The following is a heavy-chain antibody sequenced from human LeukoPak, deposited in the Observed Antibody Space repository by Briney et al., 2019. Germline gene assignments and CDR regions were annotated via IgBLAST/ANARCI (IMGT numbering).Heavy chain of an antibody. Sequence: PSETLSLTCTVSGVSISSSSYYWGWLRQPPGKGLEWIGSIYYSGSTYYNPSLKSRVTISVDTSKNQFSLKLSSVTAADTAVYYCARQTRGYSYGGGDYWGQGTLVTVSS. V-gene: IGHV4-39*01. D-gene: IGHD5-18*01. CDR3: ARQTRGYSYGGGDY. J-gene: IGHJ4*02. CDR2: IYYSGST. CDR1: GVSISSSSYY.